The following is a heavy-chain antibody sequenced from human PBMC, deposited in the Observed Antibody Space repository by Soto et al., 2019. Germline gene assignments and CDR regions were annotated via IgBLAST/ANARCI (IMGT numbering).Heavy chain of an antibody. CDR2: IWYDGSNK. J-gene: IGHJ3*02. CDR3: ATWLLREHAFDI. CDR1: GFTFSSYG. V-gene: IGHV3-33*01. Sequence: GVSLRLSCAASGFTFSSYGMHWVRQAPGKGLEWVAVIWYDGSNKYYADSVKGRFTISRDNSKNTFYLQLNSLRPDDTAVYYCATWLLREHAFDICGLGTMVTVSS. D-gene: IGHD2-15*01.